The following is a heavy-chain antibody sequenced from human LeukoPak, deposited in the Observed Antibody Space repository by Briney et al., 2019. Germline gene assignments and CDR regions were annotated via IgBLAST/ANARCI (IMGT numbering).Heavy chain of an antibody. V-gene: IGHV5-51*01. Sequence: HGESLKISCKGSGYSSTSYWIAWVRQMPGKGLEWMGIIYPGDSETRYSPSFQGQVTISADKSISTAYLQWSSLKASDTAMYYCARRIAVSATFDYWGQGTLVTVSS. CDR1: GYSSTSYW. J-gene: IGHJ4*02. CDR2: IYPGDSET. CDR3: ARRIAVSATFDY. D-gene: IGHD6-13*01.